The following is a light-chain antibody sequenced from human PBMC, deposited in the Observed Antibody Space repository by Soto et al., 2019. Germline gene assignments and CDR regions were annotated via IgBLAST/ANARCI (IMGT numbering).Light chain of an antibody. J-gene: IGKJ4*01. CDR3: QQYATEPLT. Sequence: EIVLTQSPGTLSLSPGERATLSCRASQNVGRNYLAWFQQKPGQAPRLLIYDASSRATGIPDRFSGGGSGTDFTLSISRLEPEDFAVFYCQQYATEPLTFGGGTKVEVK. V-gene: IGKV3-20*01. CDR2: DAS. CDR1: QNVGRNY.